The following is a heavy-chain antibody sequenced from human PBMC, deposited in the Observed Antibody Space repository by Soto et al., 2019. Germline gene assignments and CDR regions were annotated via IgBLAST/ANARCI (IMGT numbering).Heavy chain of an antibody. CDR3: AKSTDDFWSGYFDY. Sequence: PGGSLRLSCAASGFTFSSYVMHWVRQAPGKGLEWVAVISYDGSNKYYADSVKGRFTISRDNSKNTLYLQMNSLRAEDTAVYYCAKSTDDFWSGYFDYWGQGTLVTVSS. CDR1: GFTFSSYV. D-gene: IGHD3-3*01. CDR2: ISYDGSNK. J-gene: IGHJ4*02. V-gene: IGHV3-30*18.